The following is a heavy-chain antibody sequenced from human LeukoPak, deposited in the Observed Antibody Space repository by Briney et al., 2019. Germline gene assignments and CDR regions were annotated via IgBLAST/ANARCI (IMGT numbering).Heavy chain of an antibody. J-gene: IGHJ4*02. Sequence: GGSLRLSCAASGFTFSSYWMQWVRQAPGEGLVWVSRINSDGSSTSYADSVKGRFTISRDNAKNTLYLQMNSLRAEDTAVYYCARVLDGVGATRSFDYWGQGTLVTVSS. D-gene: IGHD1-26*01. V-gene: IGHV3-74*01. CDR2: INSDGSST. CDR3: ARVLDGVGATRSFDY. CDR1: GFTFSSYW.